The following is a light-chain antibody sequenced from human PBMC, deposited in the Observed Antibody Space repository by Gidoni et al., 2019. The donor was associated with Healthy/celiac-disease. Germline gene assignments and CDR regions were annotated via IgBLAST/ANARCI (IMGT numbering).Light chain of an antibody. CDR2: WAS. V-gene: IGKV4-1*01. CDR3: QQYYSTPQET. Sequence: DIVMTHSPASLAVSLGERANINCKSSQSVLYSYNNKNYLAWYQQKPGQPPKLLIYWASTRESGVPDRFSGSGSGTDFTLTISSLQAEDVAVYYCQQYYSTPQETFXXXTKVEIK. J-gene: IGKJ1*01. CDR1: QSVLYSYNNKNY.